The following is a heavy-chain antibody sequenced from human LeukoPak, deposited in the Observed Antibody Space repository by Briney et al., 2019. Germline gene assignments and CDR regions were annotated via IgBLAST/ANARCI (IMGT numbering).Heavy chain of an antibody. CDR1: GGSISSSSYY. CDR2: IYYSGST. Sequence: SETLSLTCTVSGGSISSSSYYWGWIRQPPGKGLEWIGSIYYSGSTYYNPSLKSRVTISVDTSKNQFSLKLSSVTAADTAVYYCARALWIQLWLPFFYWGQGTLVTVSS. J-gene: IGHJ4*02. CDR3: ARALWIQLWLPFFY. D-gene: IGHD5-18*01. V-gene: IGHV4-39*07.